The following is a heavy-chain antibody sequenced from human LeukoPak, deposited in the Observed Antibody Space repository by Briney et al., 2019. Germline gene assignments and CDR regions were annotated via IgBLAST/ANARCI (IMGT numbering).Heavy chain of an antibody. CDR3: ARDRIVVVPAATRYYYYYYGMDV. CDR1: GGSISSSSYY. CDR2: IYYSGST. V-gene: IGHV4-39*07. D-gene: IGHD2-2*01. J-gene: IGHJ6*01. Sequence: SETLSLTCTVSGGSISSSSYYWGWIRQPPGKGLEWIGSIYYSGSTYYNPSLKSRVTISVDTSKNQFSLKLSSVTAADTAVYYCARDRIVVVPAATRYYYYYYGMDVWGQGTTVTVSS.